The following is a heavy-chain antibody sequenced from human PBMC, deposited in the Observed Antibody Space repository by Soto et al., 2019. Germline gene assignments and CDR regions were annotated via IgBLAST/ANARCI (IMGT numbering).Heavy chain of an antibody. Sequence: QVQLLQSGAEVKKPGSSVKVSCKTYGGSFSDYAINWVRHAPGQGLEWMGGIIPMYGIANYAPKFQGRVTITADESTRTAYMEVSSLRSEDTALFYCASVYRHGYFYALDVWGQGTTVTVSS. D-gene: IGHD5-18*01. J-gene: IGHJ6*02. CDR2: IIPMYGIA. CDR1: GGSFSDYA. V-gene: IGHV1-69*01. CDR3: ASVYRHGYFYALDV.